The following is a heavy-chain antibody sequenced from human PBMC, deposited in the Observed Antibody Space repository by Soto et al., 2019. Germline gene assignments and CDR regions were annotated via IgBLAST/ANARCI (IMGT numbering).Heavy chain of an antibody. D-gene: IGHD3-3*01. V-gene: IGHV1-24*01. J-gene: IGHJ4*02. CDR3: ARDLSVVLRFLEWKGPFDY. Sequence: ASVKVSCKFSGSTLTELSMHGGRQSPGKGLEWMGGFDPEDGETIYAQKFQGRVTITRDTSASTAYMELSSLRSEDTAVYYCARDLSVVLRFLEWKGPFDYWGQGTLVTVSS. CDR2: FDPEDGET. CDR1: GSTLTELS.